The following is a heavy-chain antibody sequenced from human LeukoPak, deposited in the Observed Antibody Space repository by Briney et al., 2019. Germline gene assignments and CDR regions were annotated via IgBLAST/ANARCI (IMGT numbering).Heavy chain of an antibody. CDR2: IRSKAYSGTT. CDR3: TRDYYYDSSGYRTRPY. V-gene: IGHV3-49*04. D-gene: IGHD3-22*01. J-gene: IGHJ4*02. CDR1: GFTLGDYA. Sequence: PGGSLRLSCTASGFTLGDYAMSWVRQAPGKGLEWVGLIRSKAYSGTTAYAASVKGRFTISRDDSKSIAYLQINRLKTEDTAVYYCTRDYYYDSSGYRTRPYWGQGTLVTVPS.